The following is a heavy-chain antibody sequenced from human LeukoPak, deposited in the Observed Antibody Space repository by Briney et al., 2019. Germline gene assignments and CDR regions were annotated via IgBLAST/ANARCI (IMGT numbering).Heavy chain of an antibody. CDR2: IDYTGTT. Sequence: SETLTLTCTVSDYSISSGYYWGWIRQPPGKGLEWIGYIDYTGTTAYNTSLKSRATMSVDTSENKFTLRLTSVTAADTAFYYCARDHALGYFDIWGPGTRVTVSS. D-gene: IGHD5-12*01. J-gene: IGHJ3*02. CDR3: ARDHALGYFDI. CDR1: DYSISSGYY. V-gene: IGHV4-38-2*02.